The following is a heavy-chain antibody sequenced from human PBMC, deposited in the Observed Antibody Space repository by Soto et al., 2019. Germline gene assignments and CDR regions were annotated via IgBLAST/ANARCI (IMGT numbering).Heavy chain of an antibody. V-gene: IGHV3-33*01. Sequence: QVQLVESGGGVVQPGRSLRLSCAASGFTFSSYGMHWVRQAPGKGLEWVAVIWYDGSNKYYADSVKGRFTISRDNSKNTVNLQMNSLRAEGTAVYYCARRGSVGARGDGGGYYYYGMDVWGQGTTVTVSS. CDR3: ARRGSVGARGDGGGYYYYGMDV. CDR2: IWYDGSNK. J-gene: IGHJ6*02. D-gene: IGHD1-26*01. CDR1: GFTFSSYG.